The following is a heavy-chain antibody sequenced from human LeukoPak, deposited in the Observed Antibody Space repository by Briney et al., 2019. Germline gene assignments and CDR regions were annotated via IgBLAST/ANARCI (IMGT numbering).Heavy chain of an antibody. CDR1: GFTFSDHW. CDR3: ARLPRWKVAAVGTGWFGP. D-gene: IGHD6-13*01. J-gene: IGHJ5*02. V-gene: IGHV3-7*01. Sequence: GGSLRLSCAASGFTFSDHWMSWVRQAPGKGLEWVANIKQDGSEKYYVDSVKGRFTISRDNAKNSLYLQMKSLRAEDTAVYYCARLPRWKVAAVGTGWFGPWGQGTLVTVSS. CDR2: IKQDGSEK.